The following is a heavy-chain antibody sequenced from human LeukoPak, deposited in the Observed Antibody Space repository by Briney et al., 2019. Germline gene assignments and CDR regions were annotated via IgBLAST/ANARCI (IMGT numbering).Heavy chain of an antibody. V-gene: IGHV3-30-3*01. Sequence: GGSLRLSCAASGFTFSSYAMHWVRQAPGKGLEWVAVISYDGSNKYYADSVEGRFTISRDNSKNTLYLQMNSLRAEDTAVYYCTVYCSSTSCYYYFDYWGQGTLVTVSS. CDR3: TVYCSSTSCYYYFDY. CDR2: ISYDGSNK. D-gene: IGHD2-2*01. CDR1: GFTFSSYA. J-gene: IGHJ4*02.